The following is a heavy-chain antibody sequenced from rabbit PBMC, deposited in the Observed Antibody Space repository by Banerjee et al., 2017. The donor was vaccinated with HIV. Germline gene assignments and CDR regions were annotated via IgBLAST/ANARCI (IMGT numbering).Heavy chain of an antibody. J-gene: IGHJ4*01. CDR1: GFSFSSGYD. V-gene: IGHV1S45*01. CDR3: ARGSISGTDYNL. CDR2: INTSSGNT. D-gene: IGHD1-1*01. Sequence: QEQLEESGGGLVKPEGSLTLTCTASGFSFSSGYDMCWVRQAPGKGLEWIACINTSSGNTVYASWAKGRFTISKTSSTTVTLQMTSLTAADTATYFCARGSISGTDYNLWGQGTLVTVS.